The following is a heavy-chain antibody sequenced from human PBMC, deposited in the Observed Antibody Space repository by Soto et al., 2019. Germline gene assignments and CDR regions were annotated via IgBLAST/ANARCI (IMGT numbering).Heavy chain of an antibody. J-gene: IGHJ3*02. Sequence: QVQLVESGGGVVQPGRSLRLSCAASGLTFSSYGMHWVRQAPGKGLEWVAVISYDGSNKYYADSVKGRFTISRDNSKNTLYLQMNSLRAEDTAVYYCAKWTDIVVVPAAEPTDAFDIWGQGTMVTVSS. D-gene: IGHD2-2*01. CDR3: AKWTDIVVVPAAEPTDAFDI. CDR2: ISYDGSNK. V-gene: IGHV3-30*18. CDR1: GLTFSSYG.